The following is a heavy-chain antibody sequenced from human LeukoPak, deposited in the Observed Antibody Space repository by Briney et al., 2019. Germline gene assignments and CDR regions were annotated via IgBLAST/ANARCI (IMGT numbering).Heavy chain of an antibody. CDR3: AAKGGGESNYYFDY. J-gene: IGHJ4*02. D-gene: IGHD3-10*01. CDR1: GGSFSGYY. CDR2: INHSGST. V-gene: IGHV4-34*01. Sequence: SETLSLTCAVYGGSFSGYYWSWIRQPPGKGLEWIGEINHSGSTNYNPSLKSRVTISVDTSKNQFSLKLSSVTAADTAVYYCAAKGGGESNYYFDYWGQGTLVTVSS.